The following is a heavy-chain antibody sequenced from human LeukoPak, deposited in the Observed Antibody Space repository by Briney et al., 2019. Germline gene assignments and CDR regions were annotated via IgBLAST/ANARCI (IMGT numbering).Heavy chain of an antibody. CDR2: MNPNSGST. V-gene: IGHV1-8*01. Sequence: ASVKVSCKASGYTFTSYDINWVRQATGQGLEWMGWMNPNSGSTGYAQKFQGRVTMTRNTSISTAYMELSSLRSEDTAVYYCARAPKRVTMTTVTLYYFDYWGQGTLVTVSS. J-gene: IGHJ4*02. CDR1: GYTFTSYD. CDR3: ARAPKRVTMTTVTLYYFDY. D-gene: IGHD4-17*01.